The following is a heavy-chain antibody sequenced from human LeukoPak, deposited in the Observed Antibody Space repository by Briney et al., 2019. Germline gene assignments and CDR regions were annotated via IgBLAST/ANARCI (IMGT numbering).Heavy chain of an antibody. J-gene: IGHJ4*02. CDR1: GGSISSYY. Sequence: PSQTLSLTCTVSGGSISSYYWSWIRQPAGKGLEWSGRIYTSGSTNYNPSLKSRVTMSVDTSKNQFSLKLSSVTAADTAVYYCARDYIPQGGWYASFDYWGQGTLVTVSS. CDR2: IYTSGST. D-gene: IGHD6-19*01. CDR3: ARDYIPQGGWYASFDY. V-gene: IGHV4-4*07.